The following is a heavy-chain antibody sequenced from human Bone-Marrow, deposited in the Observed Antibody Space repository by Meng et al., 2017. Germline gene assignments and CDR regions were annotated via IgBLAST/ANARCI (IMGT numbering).Heavy chain of an antibody. J-gene: IGHJ5*02. CDR1: GYNFPDYY. V-gene: IGHV1-2*06. D-gene: IGHD2-2*01. CDR2: INPKSGDT. Sequence: ASVKVSCKPSGYNFPDYYIHWVRRAPGQGLEWMGRINPKSGDTHYAQKFQARVTMTGDTSISTAYMELSGLRSDDTAMYYCARDSSLTPQDNWFDPWGQGTLVTVSS. CDR3: ARDSSLTPQDNWFDP.